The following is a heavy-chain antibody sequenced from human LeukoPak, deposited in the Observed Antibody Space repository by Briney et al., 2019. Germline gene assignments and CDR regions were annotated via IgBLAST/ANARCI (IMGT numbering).Heavy chain of an antibody. V-gene: IGHV1-18*01. CDR2: ISAYNGNT. CDR3: ARWGVMPYYYYYGMDV. J-gene: IGHJ6*02. CDR1: GYTFTCYG. Sequence: ASVKVSCKASGYTFTCYGISWVRQAPGQGLEWMGWISAYNGNTNYAQKLQGRVTMTTDTSTSTAYMELRSLRSDDTAVYYCARWGVMPYYYYYGMDVWGQGTTVTVSS. D-gene: IGHD3-16*01.